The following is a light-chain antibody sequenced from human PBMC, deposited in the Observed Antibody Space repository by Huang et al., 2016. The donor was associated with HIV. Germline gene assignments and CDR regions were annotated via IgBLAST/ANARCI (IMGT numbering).Light chain of an antibody. J-gene: IGKJ1*01. CDR2: YAS. Sequence: EIVLTQSPDFQSGSPKEKVSITCRASQSIGSSIHWYQQKPNQSPMLLIRYASQSISGVPSRFTGSGSGTDFTLTIDSLEAEDAATYYCHQSSNFPLTFGQGTKVEIK. CDR3: HQSSNFPLT. CDR1: QSIGSS. V-gene: IGKV6-21*02.